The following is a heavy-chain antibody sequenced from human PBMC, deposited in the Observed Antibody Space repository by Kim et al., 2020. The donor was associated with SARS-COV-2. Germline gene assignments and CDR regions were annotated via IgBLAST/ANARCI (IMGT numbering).Heavy chain of an antibody. D-gene: IGHD3-10*01. V-gene: IGHV4-59*08. Sequence: STNDNPSHKSRVTISVDTTKNQFSLKLSSVTAADTAVYYCARHRGYYFDDWGQGTLVTVSS. CDR2: ST. J-gene: IGHJ4*02. CDR3: ARHRGYYFDD.